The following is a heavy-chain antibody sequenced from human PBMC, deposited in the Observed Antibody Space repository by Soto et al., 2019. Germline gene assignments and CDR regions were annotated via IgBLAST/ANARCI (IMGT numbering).Heavy chain of an antibody. J-gene: IGHJ5*02. CDR3: ARVLGYYDSSGLKWFHP. V-gene: IGHV4-59*01. CDR2: IQNTGTT. Sequence: SETLSLTCTFSGDSISSYYWTWIRQPPGKGLEWIGSIQNTGTTNFNPSLKSRVTISVDTSKNQYSLKLNSVTAADTAVYYCARVLGYYDSSGLKWFHPWGQGILVTVSS. D-gene: IGHD3-22*01. CDR1: GDSISSYY.